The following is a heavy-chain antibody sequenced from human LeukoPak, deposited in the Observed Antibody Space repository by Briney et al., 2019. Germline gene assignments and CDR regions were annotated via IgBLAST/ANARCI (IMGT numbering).Heavy chain of an antibody. V-gene: IGHV1-69*05. D-gene: IGHD2-2*01. J-gene: IGHJ3*01. Sequence: SVKVSCKASGYTFTSYDINWVRQATGQGLEWMGGIIPLFGTANYAQRFQGRLTISTDDSTTTAYMELSSLTSGDTAVYYCARSKLPAALIDAFHFWGQGTLVTVSS. CDR3: ARSKLPAALIDAFHF. CDR1: GYTFTSYD. CDR2: IIPLFGTA.